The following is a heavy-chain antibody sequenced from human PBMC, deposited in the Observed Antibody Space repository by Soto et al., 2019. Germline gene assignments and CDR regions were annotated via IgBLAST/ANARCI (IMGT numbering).Heavy chain of an antibody. CDR3: TRETVAGITGLDY. V-gene: IGHV3-23*01. CDR2: ISVSDAFI. CDR1: GFNVGAFA. D-gene: IGHD1-20*01. J-gene: IGHJ4*02. Sequence: GGSLRLSCAASGFNVGAFAVNWVRQAPGKGLEWVSGISVSDAFIYYADSVRGRFPISRDASENILYLQMNSLRVDDTALYYCTRETVAGITGLDYWGPGTLVTVSS.